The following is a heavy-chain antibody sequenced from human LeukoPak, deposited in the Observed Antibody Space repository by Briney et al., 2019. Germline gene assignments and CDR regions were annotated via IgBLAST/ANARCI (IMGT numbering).Heavy chain of an antibody. J-gene: IGHJ4*02. V-gene: IGHV3-30-3*01. CDR2: ISYDGSNK. CDR1: GFTFSSYA. CDR3: ARAHLGVLRFLEWLLYEGGFDY. Sequence: SGGSLRLSCAASGFTFSSYAMHWVRQAPGKGLEWVAVISYDGSNKYYADSVKGRFTISRDNSKNTLYLQMNGLRAEDTAVYYCARAHLGVLRFLEWLLYEGGFDYWGQGTLVTVSS. D-gene: IGHD3-3*01.